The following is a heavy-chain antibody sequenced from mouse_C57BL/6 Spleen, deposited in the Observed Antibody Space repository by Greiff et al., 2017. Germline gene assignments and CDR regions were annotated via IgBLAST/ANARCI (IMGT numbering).Heavy chain of an antibody. CDR3: ARHEERGLGHAY. J-gene: IGHJ3*01. CDR2: FYPGSGSI. Sequence: QVHVKQSGAELVKPGASVKLSCQASGYTFTEYTIHWVKQRSGQGLAWIGWFYPGSGSIKYNEKFKDKATLTADKSSSTVYMELSRLTSEDSAVYFCARHEERGLGHAYWGQGTLVTVSA. CDR1: GYTFTEYT. D-gene: IGHD4-1*01. V-gene: IGHV1-62-2*01.